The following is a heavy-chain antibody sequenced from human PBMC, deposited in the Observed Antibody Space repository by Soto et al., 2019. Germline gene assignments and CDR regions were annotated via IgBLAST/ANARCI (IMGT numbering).Heavy chain of an antibody. J-gene: IGHJ4*02. CDR2: ISYDGSNK. Sequence: QVQLEESGGAVVQPGRSLRLSCAASGFAFSSYAMQWVRQAPGKGLEWVAGISYDGSNKHYADSVKGRYTISRDNYKTTLFLQMNSLSTEDTAVYYCVRDYNDGIGRYDYWGQGTPVTVSS. CDR1: GFAFSSYA. D-gene: IGHD1-1*01. V-gene: IGHV3-30-3*01. CDR3: VRDYNDGIGRYDY.